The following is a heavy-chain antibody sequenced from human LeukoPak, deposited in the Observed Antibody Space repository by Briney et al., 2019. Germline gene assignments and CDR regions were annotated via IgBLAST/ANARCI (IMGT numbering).Heavy chain of an antibody. V-gene: IGHV4-34*01. J-gene: IGHJ4*02. D-gene: IGHD3-10*02. CDR1: GVSLSGYY. CDR2: VNYSGIT. Sequence: SETLSLTCAVYGVSLSGYYWSWIRQPPGKGLEWIGDVNYSGITNYNPSLKRRVTMSVDTSNNQFPLKLSSVTAADTAVYYCASLPLGVFGDFLNFDTWGEGNLVTVSS. CDR3: ASLPLGVFGDFLNFDT.